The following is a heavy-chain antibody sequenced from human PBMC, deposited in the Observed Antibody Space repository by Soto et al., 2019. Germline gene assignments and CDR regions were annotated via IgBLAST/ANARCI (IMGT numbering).Heavy chain of an antibody. J-gene: IGHJ4*02. CDR3: ARDSRYSSGWSDY. CDR1: GLTFSSYG. Sequence: GGSLRLSFAASGLTFSSYGIHWVRQAPGKGLEWVAVIWYDGSNKYYADSVKGRFTISRDNSKNTLYLQMNSLRAEDTAVYYCARDSRYSSGWSDYWGQGTLVTVSS. V-gene: IGHV3-33*01. CDR2: IWYDGSNK. D-gene: IGHD6-19*01.